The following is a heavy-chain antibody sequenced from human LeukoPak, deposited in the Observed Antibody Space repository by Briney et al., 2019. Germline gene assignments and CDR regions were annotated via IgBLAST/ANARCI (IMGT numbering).Heavy chain of an antibody. D-gene: IGHD5-24*01. J-gene: IGHJ4*02. CDR3: ARVELAGYNADY. CDR1: GYTFTSYY. Sequence: GASVKVSCKASGYTFTSYYMHWVRQAPGQGLEWMGIINPSGGSTSYAQKFQGRVTMTRNTSISTAYMELSSLRSEDTAVYYCARVELAGYNADYWGQGTLVTVSS. CDR2: INPSGGST. V-gene: IGHV1-46*01.